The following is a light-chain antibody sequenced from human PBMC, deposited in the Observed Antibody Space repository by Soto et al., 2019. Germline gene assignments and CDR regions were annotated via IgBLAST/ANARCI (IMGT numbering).Light chain of an antibody. V-gene: IGLV2-14*01. CDR3: SAYTSRSTLV. CDR1: SRDIGAYNL. J-gene: IGLJ2*01. CDR2: EVR. Sequence: QSVLTQPASVSGSPGQSITISCSGTSRDIGAYNLVSWYQQPPGKAPKLLIYEVRNRPSGISYRVSGSKSGTTASLTISSLLPEDEADYYCSAYTSRSTLVFGGGTKVTVL.